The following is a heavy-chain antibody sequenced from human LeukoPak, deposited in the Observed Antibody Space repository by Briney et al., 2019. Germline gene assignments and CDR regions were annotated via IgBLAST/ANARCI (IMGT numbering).Heavy chain of an antibody. V-gene: IGHV3-9*01. CDR1: GFTFDDYA. CDR3: AKGRDGYNLEIDY. Sequence: PGGSLRLSCAASGFTFDDYAMHWVRQAPGKGLEWVSGISWNSGSIGYADSVKGRFTISRDNAKNSLYLQMNGLRAEDTALYYCAKGRDGYNLEIDYWGQGTLVTVSS. D-gene: IGHD5-24*01. CDR2: ISWNSGSI. J-gene: IGHJ4*02.